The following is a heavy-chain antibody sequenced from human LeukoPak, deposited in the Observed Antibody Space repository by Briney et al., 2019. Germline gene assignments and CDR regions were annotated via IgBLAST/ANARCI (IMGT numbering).Heavy chain of an antibody. D-gene: IGHD2-2*01. CDR3: AKATQGVVVPAAITH. Sequence: GGSLRLSCAASGFTFSSYAMSWVRQAPGKGLEWVSVISGSGGRAYQADSVKGRFTISRDNSKNTLYLQMNSLRVEDTAVYYCAKATQGVVVPAAITHWGQGTLVTVSS. V-gene: IGHV3-23*01. CDR2: ISGSGGRA. CDR1: GFTFSSYA. J-gene: IGHJ4*02.